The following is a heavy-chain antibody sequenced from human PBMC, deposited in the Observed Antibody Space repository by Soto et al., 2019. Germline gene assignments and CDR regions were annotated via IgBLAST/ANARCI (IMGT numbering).Heavy chain of an antibody. CDR2: ISSSSSTI. V-gene: IGHV3-48*01. D-gene: IGHD3-9*01. Sequence: PGVSLRLSCAASGCTFGSYSMNWVRQAPGKGLEWVSYISSSSSTIYYADSVKGRFTISRDNAKNSLYLQMNSLRAEDTAVYYCARAPHDSDILPSYHSLAPYYMDDWGKGTTVTDSS. CDR1: GCTFGSYS. CDR3: ARAPHDSDILPSYHSLAPYYMDD. J-gene: IGHJ6*03.